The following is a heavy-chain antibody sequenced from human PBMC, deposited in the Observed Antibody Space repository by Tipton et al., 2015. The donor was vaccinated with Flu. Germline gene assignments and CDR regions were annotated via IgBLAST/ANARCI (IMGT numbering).Heavy chain of an antibody. D-gene: IGHD1-7*01. Sequence: GLVKPSETLSLTCAVSGGSIDNSGYYWGWIRQPPGKGLEWVGSVYYSGSTYYNPSLKSRVTISVDTSKNQFSLKLSSVTAADTAVYYCASGYNWNYSKTSYYYYYYMDVWGKGTTVTVSS. CDR3: ASGYNWNYSKTSYYYYYYMDV. V-gene: IGHV4-39*07. J-gene: IGHJ6*03. CDR1: GGSIDNSGYY. CDR2: VYYSGST.